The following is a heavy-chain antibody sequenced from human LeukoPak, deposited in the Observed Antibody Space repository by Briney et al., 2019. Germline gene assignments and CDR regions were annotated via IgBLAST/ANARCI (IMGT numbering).Heavy chain of an antibody. J-gene: IGHJ4*02. D-gene: IGHD3-3*01. V-gene: IGHV3-30*18. CDR1: GFTFSSCG. CDR2: ISYDGSNK. Sequence: PGGSLRLSCAASGFTFSSCGMHWVRQAPGKGLEWVAVISYDGSNKYYADSVKGRFTISRDNSKNTLYLQMNSLRAEDTAAYYCAKEYYDFWSGYHGPLNYWGQGTLVTVSS. CDR3: AKEYYDFWSGYHGPLNY.